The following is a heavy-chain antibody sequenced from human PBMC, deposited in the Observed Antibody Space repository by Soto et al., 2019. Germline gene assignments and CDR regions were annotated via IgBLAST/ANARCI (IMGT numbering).Heavy chain of an antibody. CDR2: IIPIFGTA. V-gene: IGHV1-69*13. CDR3: ARVWDYYYYYGMDV. Sequence: ASVKVSCKASGGTFSSYAISWVRQAPGQGLEWMGGIIPIFGTANYAQKFQGRVTITADESTSTAYMELSSLRSEDTAVYYCARVWDYYYYYGMDVWGQGTTVTVSS. J-gene: IGHJ6*02. CDR1: GGTFSSYA. D-gene: IGHD3-16*01.